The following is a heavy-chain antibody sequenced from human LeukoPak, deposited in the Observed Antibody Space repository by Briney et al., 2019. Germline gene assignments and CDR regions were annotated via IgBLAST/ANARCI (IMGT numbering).Heavy chain of an antibody. CDR1: GGTFSSYA. CDR3: ASSTYYYGSGSYYPYFDY. V-gene: IGHV1-69*13. D-gene: IGHD3-10*01. Sequence: GASVKVSCKASGGTFSSYAISWVRQAPGQGLEWMGGIIPIFGTANYAQKFQGRVTITADESTSTAYMELSSLRSEDTAVYYCASSTYYYGSGSYYPYFDYWGQGTLVTVSS. J-gene: IGHJ4*02. CDR2: IIPIFGTA.